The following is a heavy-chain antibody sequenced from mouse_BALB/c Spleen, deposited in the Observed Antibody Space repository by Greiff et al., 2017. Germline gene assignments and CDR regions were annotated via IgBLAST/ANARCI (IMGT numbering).Heavy chain of an antibody. J-gene: IGHJ2*01. Sequence: EVMLVESGGGLVQPGGSLRLSCATSGFTFTDYYMSWVRQPPGKALEWLGFIRNKANGYTTEYSASVKGRFTISRDNSQSILYLQMNTLRAEDSATYYCAREGVLGVDYWGQGTTLTVSS. CDR3: AREGVLGVDY. D-gene: IGHD4-1*01. CDR1: GFTFTDYY. V-gene: IGHV7-3*02. CDR2: IRNKANGYTT.